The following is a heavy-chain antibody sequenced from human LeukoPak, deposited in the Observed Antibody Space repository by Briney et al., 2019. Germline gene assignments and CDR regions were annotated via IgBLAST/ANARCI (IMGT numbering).Heavy chain of an antibody. V-gene: IGHV1-2*02. CDR3: ARDERYFDWDAFDI. D-gene: IGHD3-9*01. CDR2: INPNSGGT. CDR1: GYTFTNYD. Sequence: ASVKVSCKTSGYTFTNYDINWVRQAPGQGLEWMGWINPNSGGTNYAQKFQGRVTMTRDTSISTAYMELSRLRSDDTAVYYCARDERYFDWDAFDIWGQGTMVTVSS. J-gene: IGHJ3*02.